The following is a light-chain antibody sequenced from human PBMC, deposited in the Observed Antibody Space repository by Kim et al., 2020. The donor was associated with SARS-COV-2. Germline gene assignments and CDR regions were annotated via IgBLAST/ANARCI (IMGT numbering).Light chain of an antibody. CDR2: QND. V-gene: IGLV3-1*01. CDR3: QAWDSSTFWV. Sequence: VSPGQTASINCSGDNLGDNYACWYQQKAGQSPVLVIYQNDKRTAGIHERFSGSNSGETATLNNSGTQAMDEAGYYCQAWDSSTFWVFGGGTKLTVL. J-gene: IGLJ3*02. CDR1: NLGDNY.